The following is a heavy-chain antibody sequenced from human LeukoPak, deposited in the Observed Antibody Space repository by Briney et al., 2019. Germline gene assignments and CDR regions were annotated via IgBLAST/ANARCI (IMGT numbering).Heavy chain of an antibody. CDR2: IKSKSDGGTI. CDR1: GFTFSDYY. J-gene: IGHJ4*02. V-gene: IGHV3-15*01. CDR3: TTDGLYSIDN. Sequence: PGGSLRLSCAASGFTFSDYYMSWVRQAPGKGLEWVGRIKSKSDGGTIDYAAPVKGRFTISRDDSKNTLYLQIHSLKTEDTAVYYCTTDGLYSIDNWGQGTLVTVSS. D-gene: IGHD2-15*01.